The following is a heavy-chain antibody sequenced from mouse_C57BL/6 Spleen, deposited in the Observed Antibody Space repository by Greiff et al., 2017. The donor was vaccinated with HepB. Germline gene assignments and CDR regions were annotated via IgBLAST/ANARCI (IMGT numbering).Heavy chain of an antibody. J-gene: IGHJ3*01. CDR1: GYTFTSYW. CDR3: ARAYDGPGGFAY. CDR2: IDPSDSYT. Sequence: VQLQQPGAELVKPGASVKLSCKASGYTFTSYWMQWVKQRPGQGLEWIGEIDPSDSYTNYNQKFKGKATLTVDTSSSTAYMQLSSLTFEDSAVYYCARAYDGPGGFAYWGQGTLVTVSA. D-gene: IGHD2-3*01. V-gene: IGHV1-50*01.